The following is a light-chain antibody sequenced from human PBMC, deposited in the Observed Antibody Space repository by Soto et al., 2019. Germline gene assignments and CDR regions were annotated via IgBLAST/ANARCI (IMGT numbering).Light chain of an antibody. V-gene: IGLV2-14*03. J-gene: IGLJ1*01. Sequence: QSALTQPASVSGSPGQSITISCTGTSSDVGAYDFVSWYQQHPDKAPKLMIYEVSNRPSGVSNRFSGSKSVNTATLTISGLQAEAGPDFSCSPFPTSSTGVLGIGTKVPAL. CDR3: SPFPTSSTGV. CDR2: EVS. CDR1: SSDVGAYDF.